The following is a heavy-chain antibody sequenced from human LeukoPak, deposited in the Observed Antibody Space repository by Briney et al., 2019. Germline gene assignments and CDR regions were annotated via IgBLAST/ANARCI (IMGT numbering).Heavy chain of an antibody. V-gene: IGHV3-74*01. J-gene: IGHJ4*02. CDR1: GFTFSSYW. CDR3: AGGKATVKDY. Sequence: GSLRLSCAAPGFTFSSYWMHWVRQAPGKGLVWVSRINSDGSSTSYADSVKGRFTISRDNAENTLYLQMNSLRAEDTAVYYCAGGKATVKDYWGQGTLVTVSS. CDR2: INSDGSST. D-gene: IGHD4-17*01.